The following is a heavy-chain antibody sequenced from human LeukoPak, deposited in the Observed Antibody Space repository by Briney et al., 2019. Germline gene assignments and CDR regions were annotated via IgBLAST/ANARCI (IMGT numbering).Heavy chain of an antibody. CDR1: GGTFSSYA. CDR2: IIPIFGTA. V-gene: IGHV1-69*01. D-gene: IGHD3-3*01. J-gene: IGHJ4*02. Sequence: SVKVSCKASGGTFSSYAISWVRQAPGQGLEWMGGIIPIFGTANYAQKFQGRVTITADESTSTAYMELSSLRSEDTAVYYCATAGPLLEWLLLFDYWGQGTLVTVSS. CDR3: ATAGPLLEWLLLFDY.